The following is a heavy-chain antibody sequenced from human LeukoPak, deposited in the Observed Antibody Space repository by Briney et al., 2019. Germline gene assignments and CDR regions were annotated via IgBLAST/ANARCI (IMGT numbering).Heavy chain of an antibody. V-gene: IGHV1-2*02. CDR1: GYTFTGYY. CDR3: AREARASGWFGENHDAFGI. D-gene: IGHD3-10*01. Sequence: ASVKVSCKASGYTFTGYYMHWVRQAPGQGLEWMGWINPNSGGTNYAQKFQGRVTMTRDTSISTAYMELSRLRSDDTAVYYCAREARASGWFGENHDAFGIWGQGTMVTVSS. CDR2: INPNSGGT. J-gene: IGHJ3*02.